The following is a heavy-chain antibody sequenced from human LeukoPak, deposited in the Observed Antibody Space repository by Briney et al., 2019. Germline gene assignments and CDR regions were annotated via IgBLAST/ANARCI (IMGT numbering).Heavy chain of an antibody. Sequence: SETLSLTCTVSGGSISSYYWSWIRQPPGKGLEWIGYFYYSGSTNYNPSLKSRVTISIDTSKNQFSLRLNSVTAADTAMYYCAKSGGYGLIDYWGQGTRVTVSS. CDR2: FYYSGST. V-gene: IGHV4-59*08. CDR3: AKSGGYGLIDY. D-gene: IGHD1-26*01. J-gene: IGHJ4*02. CDR1: GGSISSYY.